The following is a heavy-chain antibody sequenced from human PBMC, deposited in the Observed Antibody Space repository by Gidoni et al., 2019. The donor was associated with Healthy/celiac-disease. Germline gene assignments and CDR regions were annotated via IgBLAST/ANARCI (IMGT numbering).Heavy chain of an antibody. Sequence: EVQLLESGGGLVQPGGSLRLSWAASGFTFSSYAMSWVRQAPGKGLEWVSAISGSGGSTYYADSVKGRFTISRDNSKNTLYLQMNSLRAEDTAVYYCAKDLMLEAVAGYYFDYWGQGTLVTVSS. CDR1: GFTFSSYA. CDR2: ISGSGGST. J-gene: IGHJ4*02. V-gene: IGHV3-23*01. CDR3: AKDLMLEAVAGYYFDY. D-gene: IGHD6-19*01.